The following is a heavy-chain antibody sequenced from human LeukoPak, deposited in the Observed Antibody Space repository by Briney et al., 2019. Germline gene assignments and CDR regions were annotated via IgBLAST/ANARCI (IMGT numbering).Heavy chain of an antibody. CDR2: IYYTGST. Sequence: SQTLSLTCTVSGYSISSGGYYWSWIRHHPGKGLEWIGYIYYTGSTVYNPSLKSRVTISVGTSKNQFSLKLSSVTAADTAVYYCARGYVLDVWGQGTTVTVSS. V-gene: IGHV4-31*03. CDR1: GYSISSGGYY. CDR3: ARGYVLDV. J-gene: IGHJ6*02. D-gene: IGHD3-16*01.